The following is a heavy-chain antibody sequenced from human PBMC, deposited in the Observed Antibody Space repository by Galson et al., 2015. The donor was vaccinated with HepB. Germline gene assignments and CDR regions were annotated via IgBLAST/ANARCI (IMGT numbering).Heavy chain of an antibody. CDR2: TYYRSKWYN. CDR3: ARDLASSSFDYYYGMDV. Sequence: CAISGDSVSSNSAAWNWIRQPPSRGLEWLGRTYYRSKWYNDYAVSVKSRITINPDTSKNQFSLQLNSVTPEDTAVYYCARDLASSSFDYYYGMDVWGQGTTVTVSS. J-gene: IGHJ6*02. CDR1: GDSVSSNSAA. D-gene: IGHD6-13*01. V-gene: IGHV6-1*01.